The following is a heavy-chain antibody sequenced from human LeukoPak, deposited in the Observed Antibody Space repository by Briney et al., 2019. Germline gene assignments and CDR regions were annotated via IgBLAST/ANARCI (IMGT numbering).Heavy chain of an antibody. J-gene: IGHJ5*02. Sequence: SETLSLTCAVYGGSFSGYYWSWIRQPPGKGLEWIGEINHSGSTNYNPSLKSRVTISVDTSKNQFSLKLSSVTAADTAVYYCARGLLEQLGNWFDPWGQGTLVTVSS. D-gene: IGHD6-6*01. V-gene: IGHV4-34*09. CDR1: GGSFSGYY. CDR3: ARGLLEQLGNWFDP. CDR2: INHSGST.